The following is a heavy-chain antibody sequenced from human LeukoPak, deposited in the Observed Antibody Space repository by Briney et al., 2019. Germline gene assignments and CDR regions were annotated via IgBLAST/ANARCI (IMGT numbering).Heavy chain of an antibody. D-gene: IGHD2-2*01. V-gene: IGHV3-23*01. CDR1: GLTVSSYH. J-gene: IGHJ4*02. CDR2: ISDSGRAT. Sequence: GGSLRLSCAASGLTVSSYHMSWVRQHPGEGLEWVSGISDSGRATYYTDSVRGRCTISRDNSKNTVYLQMSNLRAEDTAVYFCARHDSFMPYWGQGSLVTVSS. CDR3: ARHDSFMPY.